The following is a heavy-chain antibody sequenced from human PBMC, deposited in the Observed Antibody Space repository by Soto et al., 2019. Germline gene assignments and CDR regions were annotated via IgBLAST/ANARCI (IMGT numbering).Heavy chain of an antibody. CDR2: ISAYNGNT. J-gene: IGHJ5*02. V-gene: IGHV1-18*01. Sequence: ASVKVSCKASGYTFTSYGISWVRQAPGQGLEWMGWISAYNGNTNYAQKLQGRVTMTTDTSTSTAYMELRSLRSDDTAVYYCARASLGYCSSTSCRGDWFDPWGQGTLVTVSS. D-gene: IGHD2-2*01. CDR1: GYTFTSYG. CDR3: ARASLGYCSSTSCRGDWFDP.